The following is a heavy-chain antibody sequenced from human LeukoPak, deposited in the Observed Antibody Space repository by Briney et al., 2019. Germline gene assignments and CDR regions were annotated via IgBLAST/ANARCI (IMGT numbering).Heavy chain of an antibody. J-gene: IGHJ3*02. D-gene: IGHD3-22*01. CDR3: ARVARYYDSSGYNDAFDI. CDR2: IYYSGST. Sequence: SETLSLTCTVSGGSISSGGYYWSWIRQHPGKGLEWIGYIYYSGSTYYNPSLKSRVTISVDTSKNQFSLKLSSVTAADTAVYYCARVARYYDSSGYNDAFDIWGQGTMVTVSS. V-gene: IGHV4-31*03. CDR1: GGSISSGGYY.